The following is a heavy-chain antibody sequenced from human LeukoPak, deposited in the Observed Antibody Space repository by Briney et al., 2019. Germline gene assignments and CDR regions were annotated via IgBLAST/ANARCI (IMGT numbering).Heavy chain of an antibody. CDR3: ARDRDRGILAAGWFEP. V-gene: IGHV4-4*02. CDR2: IYHSGRT. CDR1: GGSINSDHW. Sequence: KPSETLFLTCGVSGGSINSDHWWSWVRQSPGKGLAWIGEIYHSGRTNYSPSLKSRLTMQVDKSKNEVSLKLTSGTAADTAVYYCARDRDRGILAAGWFEPWGQGTLVTVSS. D-gene: IGHD6-13*01. J-gene: IGHJ5*02.